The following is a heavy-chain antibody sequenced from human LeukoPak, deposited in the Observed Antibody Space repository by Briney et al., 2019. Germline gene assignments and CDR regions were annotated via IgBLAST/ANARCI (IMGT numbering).Heavy chain of an antibody. D-gene: IGHD3-22*01. CDR2: IYYSGST. CDR1: GGSISSYY. Sequence: PSETLSLTCTVSGGSISSYYWSWIRQPPGKGLEWIGYIYYSGSTNYNPSLKSRVTISADTSKNQFSLKLSSVTAADTAVYYCASPYDSSGYSYTYWGQGTLVTVSS. V-gene: IGHV4-59*01. CDR3: ASPYDSSGYSYTY. J-gene: IGHJ4*02.